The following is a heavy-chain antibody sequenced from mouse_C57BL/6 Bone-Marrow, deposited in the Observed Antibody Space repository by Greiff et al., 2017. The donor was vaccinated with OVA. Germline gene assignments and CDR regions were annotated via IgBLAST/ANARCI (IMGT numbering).Heavy chain of an antibody. J-gene: IGHJ2*01. CDR2: IDPENGDT. CDR3: ATLLKDGFDY. Sequence: VQLQQSGAELVRPGASVKLSCTASGFNIKDDYMHWVKQRPEQGLEWIGWIDPENGDTEYASKFQGKATITADTSSNTAYLQLSSLTSEDTAVYYCATLLKDGFDYWGQGTTLTVSS. V-gene: IGHV14-4*01. CDR1: GFNIKDDY.